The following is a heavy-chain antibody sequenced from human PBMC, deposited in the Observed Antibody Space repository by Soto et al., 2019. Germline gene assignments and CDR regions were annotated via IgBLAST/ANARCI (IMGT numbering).Heavy chain of an antibody. Sequence: EVQLLESGGDLIQPGGSLRLSCAASGFTFNIYAMTWVRQAPGKGLEWVSAISRYGDFTYYADSVEGRFTISRDNFKNTLYLQKNRPRAQDTAVYYCAKDRYLDHDSRGYLFYHWGQGNLGTGSP. CDR2: ISRYGDFT. CDR3: AKDRYLDHDSRGYLFYH. V-gene: IGHV3-23*01. J-gene: IGHJ4*02. CDR1: GFTFNIYA. D-gene: IGHD3-22*01.